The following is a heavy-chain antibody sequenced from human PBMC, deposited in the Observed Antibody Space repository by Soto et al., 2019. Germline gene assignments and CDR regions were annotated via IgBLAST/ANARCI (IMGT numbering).Heavy chain of an antibody. CDR2: INPSGGST. D-gene: IGHD2-21*02. V-gene: IGHV1-46*01. CDR3: ARDLAYCGGDCYWKDDAFDI. Sequence: ASVKVSCKASGYTFTSYYMHWVRQAPGQGLEWMGIINPSGGSTSYAQKFQGRVTMTRDTSTSTVYMELSSLGSEDTAVYYCARDLAYCGGDCYWKDDAFDIWGQGTMVTVSS. CDR1: GYTFTSYY. J-gene: IGHJ3*02.